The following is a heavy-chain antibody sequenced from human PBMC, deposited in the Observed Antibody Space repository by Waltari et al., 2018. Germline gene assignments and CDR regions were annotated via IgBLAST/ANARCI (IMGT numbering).Heavy chain of an antibody. CDR1: GFTFSNHA. J-gene: IGHJ4*02. CDR3: ARGLEVNYDFWTGYGY. D-gene: IGHD3-3*01. Sequence: EVQLVESGGGLVQPGGSLRLSCAASGFTFSNHAMYWVRPAPGKGLEYVSGISYNGLSTYDANSVKGRFTISRDNSKSTLYLQMGSLRAEDMAVYYCARGLEVNYDFWTGYGYWGQGALVTVSP. V-gene: IGHV3-64*01. CDR2: ISYNGLST.